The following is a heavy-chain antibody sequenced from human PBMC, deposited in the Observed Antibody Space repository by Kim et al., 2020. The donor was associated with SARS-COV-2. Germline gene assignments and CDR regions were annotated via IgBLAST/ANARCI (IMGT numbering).Heavy chain of an antibody. J-gene: IGHJ3*02. Sequence: VKGRFTISRGNSKNALYLQMNSLRAEDTAVYYCARDSLGYSYGPDAFDIWGQGTMVTVSS. D-gene: IGHD5-18*01. CDR3: ARDSLGYSYGPDAFDI. V-gene: IGHV3-30*07.